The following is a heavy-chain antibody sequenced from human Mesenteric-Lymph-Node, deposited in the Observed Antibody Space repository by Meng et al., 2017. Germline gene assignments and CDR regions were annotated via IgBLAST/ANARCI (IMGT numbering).Heavy chain of an antibody. D-gene: IGHD1-26*01. CDR2: INAGNGNT. J-gene: IGHJ4*02. CDR1: GYTFTGYY. Sequence: QVQLVQSGAEVKKPGASVKVSCKASGYTFTGYYMHWVRQAPGQGLEWMGWINAGNGNTKYSQKFQGRVTITRDTSASTAYMELSSLRSEDTAVYYCARVGGATAPRYYFDYWGQGTLVTVSS. V-gene: IGHV1-3*01. CDR3: ARVGGATAPRYYFDY.